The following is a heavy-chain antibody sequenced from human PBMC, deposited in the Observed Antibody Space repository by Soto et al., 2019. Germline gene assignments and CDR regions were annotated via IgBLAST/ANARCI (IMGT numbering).Heavy chain of an antibody. CDR3: AGTKQQLVYRGFDY. CDR1: GGTFSSYA. V-gene: IGHV1-69*01. CDR2: IIPIFGTA. Sequence: QVQLVQSGAEVKKPGSSVKVSCKASGGTFSSYAISWVRQAPGQVLEWMGGIIPIFGTANYAQKFQGRVTITADVSTSTAYMELSSLRSEDTAVYYCAGTKQQLVYRGFDYWGQGTLVTVSS. D-gene: IGHD6-13*01. J-gene: IGHJ4*02.